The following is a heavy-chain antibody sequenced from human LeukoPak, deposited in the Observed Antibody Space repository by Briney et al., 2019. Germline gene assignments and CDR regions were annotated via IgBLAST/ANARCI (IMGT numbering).Heavy chain of an antibody. CDR3: AKGCAGGGSCYILDY. J-gene: IGHJ4*02. CDR1: GFTFSRYA. D-gene: IGHD2-15*01. CDR2: ISDDGNNE. Sequence: QTGGSLRFSCAASGFTFSRYALIWVRQAPGKGLEWVAVISDDGNNEKYADSVKGRFTVSRDNSRNTLYLQMNSLRAEDTAVYYCAKGCAGGGSCYILDYWGQGTLVTVSA. V-gene: IGHV3-30*18.